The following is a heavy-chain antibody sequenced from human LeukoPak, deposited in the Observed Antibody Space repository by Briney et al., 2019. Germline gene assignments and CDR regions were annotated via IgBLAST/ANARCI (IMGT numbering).Heavy chain of an antibody. CDR1: GGTFSSYA. CDR2: IIPILGIA. V-gene: IGHV1-69*04. D-gene: IGHD3-10*01. CDR3: ARRVRGFGRGLYGMDV. J-gene: IGHJ6*02. Sequence: GASVKVSCKASGGTFSSYAISWVRQAPGQGLEWMGRIIPILGIANYAQKFQGRVTITADKSTSTAYMELSSLRSEDTAVYYCARRVRGFGRGLYGMDVWGQGTTVTVSS.